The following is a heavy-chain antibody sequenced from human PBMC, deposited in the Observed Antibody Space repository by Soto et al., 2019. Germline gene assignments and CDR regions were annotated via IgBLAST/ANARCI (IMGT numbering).Heavy chain of an antibody. CDR2: ISGSGGST. CDR3: AKEPLSESYYYFDY. D-gene: IGHD1-26*01. V-gene: IGHV3-23*01. Sequence: GGSLRLSCAASGFTFSSYAMSWVRQATGKGLEWVSAISGSGGSTYYAESVKGRFTISRDNSKNTLYLQMNSLRAEDTAVYYCAKEPLSESYYYFDYWGQGTLVTVSS. J-gene: IGHJ4*02. CDR1: GFTFSSYA.